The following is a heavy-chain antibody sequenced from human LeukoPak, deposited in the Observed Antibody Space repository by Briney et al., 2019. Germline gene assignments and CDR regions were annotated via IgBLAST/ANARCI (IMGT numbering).Heavy chain of an antibody. CDR1: GFTFNNAW. V-gene: IGHV3-15*01. CDR2: IKSKTDGGTT. D-gene: IGHD3-22*01. Sequence: GGSLRLFCAASGFTFNNAWMSWVRQAPGKGLEWVGRIKSKTDGGTTDYAAPVKGRFTISRDDSKNTLYLQMNSLKTEDTAVYYCITFSMIVVVITDWGQGTLVTVSS. J-gene: IGHJ4*02. CDR3: ITFSMIVVVITD.